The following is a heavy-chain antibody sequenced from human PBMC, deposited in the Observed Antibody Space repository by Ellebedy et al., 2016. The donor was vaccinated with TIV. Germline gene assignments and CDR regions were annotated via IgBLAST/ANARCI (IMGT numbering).Heavy chain of an antibody. CDR1: GYTLTELS. J-gene: IGHJ4*02. CDR3: ARDDK. V-gene: IGHV1-24*01. D-gene: IGHD3-22*01. Sequence: ASVKVSCXVSGYTLTELSMHWVRQAPGKGLEWMGGFDPEDGETIYAQKFQGRVTITADKSTSTAYMELSSLRSEDTAVYYCARDDKWGQGTLVTVSS. CDR2: FDPEDGET.